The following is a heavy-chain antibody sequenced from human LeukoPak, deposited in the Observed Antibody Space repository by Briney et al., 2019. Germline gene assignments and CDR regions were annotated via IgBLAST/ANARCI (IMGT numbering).Heavy chain of an antibody. V-gene: IGHV3-13*01. CDR2: TGATGDT. D-gene: IGHD1-1*01. J-gene: IGHJ3*02. CDR3: VLGAYWNDDKNAFHI. Sequence: GGSLRLSCAASGLTFSSYDMHWVRQVPGRGLEWVSSTGATGDTYYAGSVKGRFTVSRDNAKKSLYLQMSSLRAGDSAVYFCVLGAYWNDDKNAFHIWGPGTMVTVSS. CDR1: GLTFSSYD.